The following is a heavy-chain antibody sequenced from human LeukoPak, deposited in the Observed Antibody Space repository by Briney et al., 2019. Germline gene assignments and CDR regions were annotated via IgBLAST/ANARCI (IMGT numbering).Heavy chain of an antibody. CDR2: IYYTGST. D-gene: IGHD3-22*01. V-gene: IGHV4-30-4*08. CDR3: ARVYYYDSSGFYFGH. Sequence: SETLSLTCAVYGGSFSGYYWSWIRQPPGKGLEWIGYIYYTGSTYYNPSLKSRVSISLDTSENQFSLRLNSVTAADTAVYYCARVYYYDSSGFYFGHWGQGTLVTVSS. CDR1: GGSFSGYY. J-gene: IGHJ4*02.